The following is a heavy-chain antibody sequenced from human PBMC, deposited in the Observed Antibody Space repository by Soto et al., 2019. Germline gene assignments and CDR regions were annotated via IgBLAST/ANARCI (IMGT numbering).Heavy chain of an antibody. V-gene: IGHV4-59*01. CDR2: IYYSGST. D-gene: IGHD3-10*01. CDR3: GSYGSGSSPRFDP. Sequence: SDTLSVTWTVSGGSISSYYWSWIRQPPGKGLEWIGYIYYSGSTNYNPSLKSRVTISVDTSKNQFSLKLSSVTASDTAVYYCGSYGSGSSPRFDPWGQGTLVTVSS. J-gene: IGHJ5*02. CDR1: GGSISSYY.